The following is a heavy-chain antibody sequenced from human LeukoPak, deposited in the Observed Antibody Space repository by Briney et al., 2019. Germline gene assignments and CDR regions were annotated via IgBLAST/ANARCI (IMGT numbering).Heavy chain of an antibody. D-gene: IGHD1-26*01. CDR2: IYHSGNT. CDR1: GHSISSAYY. V-gene: IGHV4-38-2*02. J-gene: IGHJ4*02. CDR3: ARDLRGSYIPYFDY. Sequence: PSETLSLTCSVSGHSISSAYYWGWIRQPPGKGLEWIGSIYHSGNTCYNPSLKSRVTISVDTSKNQFSLRLSSVTAADTAVYYCARDLRGSYIPYFDYWGQGVLVTVSS.